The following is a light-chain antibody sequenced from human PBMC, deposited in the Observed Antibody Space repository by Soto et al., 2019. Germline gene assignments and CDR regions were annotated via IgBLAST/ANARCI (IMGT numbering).Light chain of an antibody. V-gene: IGLV2-23*02. CDR3: CSYARSDTWGV. CDR2: EVT. J-gene: IGLJ3*02. Sequence: TIYEVTKRTSGVSNRFSGSKSGNTASLTISGLQAEDETDYYHCSYARSDTWGVFGGGTKVTVL.